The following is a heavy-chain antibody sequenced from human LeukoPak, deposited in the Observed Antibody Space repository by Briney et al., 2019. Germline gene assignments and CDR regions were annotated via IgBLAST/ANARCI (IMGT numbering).Heavy chain of an antibody. J-gene: IGHJ6*03. CDR3: ARDDRLWGGNPNMDV. Sequence: SVKVSCKASGGTFGSYAISWVRQAPGQGLEWMGRIIPIFGPANYPQNFQGRVTISTDKSATTVYMELSSLRFDDTAVYYCARDDRLWGGNPNMDVWGKGTTVTVS. CDR1: GGTFGSYA. CDR2: IIPIFGPA. V-gene: IGHV1-69*05. D-gene: IGHD4-23*01.